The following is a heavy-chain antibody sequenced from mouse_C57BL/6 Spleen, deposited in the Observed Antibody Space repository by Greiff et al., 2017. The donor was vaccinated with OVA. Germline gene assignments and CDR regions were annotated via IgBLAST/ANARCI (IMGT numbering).Heavy chain of an antibody. V-gene: IGHV1-74*01. D-gene: IGHD1-1*01. CDR1: GYTFTSYW. CDR3: AISADYYGSSYYAMDY. Sequence: QVQLQQPGAELVKPGASVKVSCKASGYTFTSYWMHWVKQRPGQGLEWIGRIHPSDSDTNYNQKFKGKATLTVDKSSSTAYMQLSSLTSEDSAVYYCAISADYYGSSYYAMDYWGQGTSVTVSS. J-gene: IGHJ4*01. CDR2: IHPSDSDT.